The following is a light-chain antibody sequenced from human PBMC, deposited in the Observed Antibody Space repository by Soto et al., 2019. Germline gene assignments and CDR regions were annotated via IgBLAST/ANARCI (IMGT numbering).Light chain of an antibody. CDR3: SSYAGSNIWV. J-gene: IGLJ3*02. Sequence: QSALTQPPSASGSPGQSVTISCTGTNNDVGRYNYVSWYQQHPGKAPKVIISDVSERPSGVPDRFSGSKSGNTASLTVSGLQAEDEAEYYCSSYAGSNIWVFGGGTKLTVL. CDR1: NNDVGRYNY. CDR2: DVS. V-gene: IGLV2-8*01.